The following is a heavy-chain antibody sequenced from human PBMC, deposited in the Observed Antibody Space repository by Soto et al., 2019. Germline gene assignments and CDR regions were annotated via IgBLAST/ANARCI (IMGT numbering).Heavy chain of an antibody. J-gene: IGHJ4*02. CDR2: ISSSSSYI. CDR1: GFTFSSYS. Sequence: EVQLVESGGGLVKPGGSLRLSCEAFGFTFSSYSMNWVRQAPGGGLDWVSSISSSSSYISYAESVKGRFTISRDNAKNSLFLQVDSLRAEDTAVYYCERGLQSCGTDCSLELWGQGTLVAVSS. CDR3: ERGLQSCGTDCSLEL. V-gene: IGHV3-21*01. D-gene: IGHD2-21*02.